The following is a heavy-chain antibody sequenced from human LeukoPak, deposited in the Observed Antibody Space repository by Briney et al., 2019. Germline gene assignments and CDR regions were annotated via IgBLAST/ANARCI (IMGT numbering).Heavy chain of an antibody. CDR1: GGSISSYY. J-gene: IGHJ4*02. D-gene: IGHD4-23*01. CDR3: ARHYALRWSYSDY. V-gene: IGHV4-59*08. CDR2: IYYSGST. Sequence: SETLSLTCTVSGGSISSYYWSWIRQPPGKRLEWIGYIYYSGSTNYNPSLKSRVTISVDTSKNQFSLKLSSVTAADTAVYYCARHYALRWSYSDYWGQGTLVTVSS.